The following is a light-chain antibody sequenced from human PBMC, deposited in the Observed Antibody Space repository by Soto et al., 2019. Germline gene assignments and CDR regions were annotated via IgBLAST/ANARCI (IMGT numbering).Light chain of an antibody. Sequence: QSALTQPASVSGSPGQSITIACTGTSSDVGSYNRVSWYQQPPGTAPKLIIYDVNNRPSGVSNRFSGSKSGNTASLTISGLQTEDEAEYYCNSYTTSSTYAFGTGTKLTVL. V-gene: IGLV2-14*01. J-gene: IGLJ1*01. CDR1: SSDVGSYNR. CDR3: NSYTTSSTYA. CDR2: DVN.